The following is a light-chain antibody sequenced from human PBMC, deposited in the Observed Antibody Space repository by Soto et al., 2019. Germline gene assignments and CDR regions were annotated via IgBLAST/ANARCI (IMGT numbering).Light chain of an antibody. CDR2: GAS. Sequence: ELVITQSKATLSVSPGERATLSCRASQSIRNNLAWYQQQFGQAPRLLIYGASTRAPDVPDRFSGSGSGTEFTFTISSLQSEDSAVYYCQQYDNLPGTFGQGTKVDIK. CDR1: QSIRNN. CDR3: QQYDNLPGT. V-gene: IGKV3-15*01. J-gene: IGKJ1*01.